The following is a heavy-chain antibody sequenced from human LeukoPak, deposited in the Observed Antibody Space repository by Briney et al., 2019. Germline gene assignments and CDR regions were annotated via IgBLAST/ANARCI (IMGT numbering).Heavy chain of an antibody. D-gene: IGHD2-15*01. J-gene: IGHJ4*02. V-gene: IGHV3-30*18. CDR3: AKDFGFRADQVMVAATLDY. Sequence: PGGSLRLSCAASGFTFSSYTMNWVRQAPGKGLEWVAVISYDGSNKYYADSVKGRFTISRDNSKNTLYLQMNSLRAEDTAVYYCAKDFGFRADQVMVAATLDYWGQGTLVTVSS. CDR2: ISYDGSNK. CDR1: GFTFSSYT.